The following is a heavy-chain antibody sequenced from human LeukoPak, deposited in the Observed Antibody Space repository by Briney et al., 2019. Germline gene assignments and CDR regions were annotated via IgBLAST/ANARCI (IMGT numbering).Heavy chain of an antibody. CDR3: TVRSGVASRYYYYYYGMDV. Sequence: GGSLRLSCAASGFTFSNAGMSWVRQAPGKGLEWVGSIKSETDGGTTDYAAPVKGRFTISRDDSKNTLYLQMNGLKTEDTAVYYCTVRSGVASRYYYYYYGMDVWGQGTTVTVS. CDR2: IKSETDGGTT. CDR1: GFTFSNAG. J-gene: IGHJ6*02. V-gene: IGHV3-15*01. D-gene: IGHD3-16*01.